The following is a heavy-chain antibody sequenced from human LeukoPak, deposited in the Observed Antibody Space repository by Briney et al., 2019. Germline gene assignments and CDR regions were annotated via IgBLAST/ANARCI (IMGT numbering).Heavy chain of an antibody. Sequence: PGGSQRLSCAASGFTFSSYAMSWVRQAPGKGLEWVSAISGSGGSTYYADSVKGRFTISRDNSKNTLYLQMNSLRAEDTAVYYCAKDLHYDILTGYSYWGQGTLVTVSS. J-gene: IGHJ4*02. CDR3: AKDLHYDILTGYSY. V-gene: IGHV3-23*01. CDR2: ISGSGGST. D-gene: IGHD3-9*01. CDR1: GFTFSSYA.